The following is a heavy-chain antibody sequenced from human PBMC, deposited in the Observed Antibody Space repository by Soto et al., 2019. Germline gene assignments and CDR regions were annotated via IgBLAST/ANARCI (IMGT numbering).Heavy chain of an antibody. CDR1: GFTISSYD. CDR3: ARGISGLLNWFDP. CDR2: MGTAGAT. V-gene: IGHV3-13*01. J-gene: IGHJ5*02. Sequence: GGPLRLSCGASGFTISSYDMHWVRQATGKGLEWVSGMGTAGATYYAGSVKGRFTLSRENAKNSLYFQMDSLRAGDTAVYFCARGISGLLNWFDPWGQGTLVTVSS. D-gene: IGHD3-3*02.